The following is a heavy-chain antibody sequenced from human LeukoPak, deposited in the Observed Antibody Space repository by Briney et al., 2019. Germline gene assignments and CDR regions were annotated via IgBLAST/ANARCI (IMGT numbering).Heavy chain of an antibody. J-gene: IGHJ4*02. CDR2: ISAGGTRT. D-gene: IGHD3-16*01. Sequence: PGGSLRLSCVASGFTYSPYAMTWVRRPPGKGLEWVSTISAGGTRTCYADSVQGRFTISRDNSRNMLFLQLNSLRPEDAALYYCVKVLRTYLDYWGQGTLVTVSS. V-gene: IGHV3-23*01. CDR1: GFTYSPYA. CDR3: VKVLRTYLDY.